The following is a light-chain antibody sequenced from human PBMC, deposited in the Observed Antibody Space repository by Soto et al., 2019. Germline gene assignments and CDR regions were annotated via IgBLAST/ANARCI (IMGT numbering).Light chain of an antibody. J-gene: IGKJ1*01. CDR2: GAS. V-gene: IGKV3-15*01. CDR3: QQYINWPRT. Sequence: EIVMTQSLASLSVSPGGRATLSCRASQSVSSNLAWYQQKPGQAPRLLIYGASTRATGIPARFSGSGSGTEFTLTISSLQSEDFAVYYCQQYINWPRTFGQGTKVDI. CDR1: QSVSSN.